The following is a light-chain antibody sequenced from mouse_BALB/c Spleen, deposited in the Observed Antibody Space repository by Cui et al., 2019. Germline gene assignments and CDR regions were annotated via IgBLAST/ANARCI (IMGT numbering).Light chain of an antibody. CDR3: QQWSSNPRT. CDR1: SSVSS. Sequence: QIVLTQSPALMSASPGEKVTMTCSASSSVSSMYWYQQKPRSSPKPWIYLTSNLASGVPARFSGSGSGTSYSLTISSMEAEDAATYYCQQWSSNPRTFGGGTKLEIK. J-gene: IGKJ1*01. CDR2: LTS. V-gene: IGKV4-68*01.